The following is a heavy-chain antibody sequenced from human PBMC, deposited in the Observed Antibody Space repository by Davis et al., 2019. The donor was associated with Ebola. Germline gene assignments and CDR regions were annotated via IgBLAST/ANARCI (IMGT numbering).Heavy chain of an antibody. D-gene: IGHD3-3*01. CDR3: AKGGDFWSGYRPFDY. Sequence: GESLKISCAASGFTFSSYSMNWVRQAPGKGLEWVAVISYDGSNKYYADSVKGRFTISRDNSKNTLYLQMNSLRAEDTAVYYCAKGGDFWSGYRPFDYWGQGTLVTVSS. J-gene: IGHJ4*02. V-gene: IGHV3-30*18. CDR2: ISYDGSNK. CDR1: GFTFSSYS.